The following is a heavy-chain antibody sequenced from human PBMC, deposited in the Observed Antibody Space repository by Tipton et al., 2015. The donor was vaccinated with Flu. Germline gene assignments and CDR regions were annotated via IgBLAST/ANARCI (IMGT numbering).Heavy chain of an antibody. Sequence: TLSLTCTVSGGSISSYYWSWIRQPPGKGLEWIGYIYYSGSTNYNPSLKSRVTISVDTSKNQFSLKLSSVTAADTAVYYCARHDRGNHVSGVLRFLEWLPPGAVWGQGTLVTVSS. V-gene: IGHV4-59*08. CDR2: IYYSGST. CDR3: ARHDRGNHVSGVLRFLEWLPPGAV. CDR1: GGSISSYY. J-gene: IGHJ4*02. D-gene: IGHD3-3*01.